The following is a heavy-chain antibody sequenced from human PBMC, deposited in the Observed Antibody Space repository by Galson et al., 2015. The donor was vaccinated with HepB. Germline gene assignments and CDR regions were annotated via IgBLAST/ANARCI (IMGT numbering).Heavy chain of an antibody. CDR1: GFTFSSYG. CDR2: IRYDGSNK. CDR3: ANSGGDFDWLPHFDY. D-gene: IGHD3-9*01. V-gene: IGHV3-30*02. Sequence: SLRLSCAASGFTFSSYGMHWVRQAPGKGLEWVAFIRYDGSNKYYADSVKGRFTISRDNSKNTLYLQMNSLRAEDTAAYYCANSGGDFDWLPHFDYWGQGTLVTVSS. J-gene: IGHJ4*02.